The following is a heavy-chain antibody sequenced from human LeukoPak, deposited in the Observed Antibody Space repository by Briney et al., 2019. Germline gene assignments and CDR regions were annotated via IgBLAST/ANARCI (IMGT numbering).Heavy chain of an antibody. Sequence: SETLSLTCTVSGGSISSSSYYWGWIRQPPGKGLEWIGSIYYSGSTYYNPSLKSRVTISVDTSKNQFSLKLSSVTAADTAVYYCARQDRAGWSNFDYWGQGTLVTVSS. J-gene: IGHJ4*02. CDR2: IYYSGST. CDR3: ARQDRAGWSNFDY. V-gene: IGHV4-39*01. D-gene: IGHD6-19*01. CDR1: GGSISSSSYY.